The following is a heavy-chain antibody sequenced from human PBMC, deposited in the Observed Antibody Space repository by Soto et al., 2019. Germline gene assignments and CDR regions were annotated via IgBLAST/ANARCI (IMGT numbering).Heavy chain of an antibody. J-gene: IGHJ6*03. CDR1: GFTFSSYA. CDR3: AKVVSTSSHYYYYMDV. V-gene: IGHV3-23*01. D-gene: IGHD3-22*01. CDR2: ISGSGGTT. Sequence: GESLKISCAASGFTFSSYAMTWVRQAPGKGLEWVSGISGSGGTTYYADSVKGRFTISRDTSKNTLYLQMNSLRAEDTAVYYCAKVVSTSSHYYYYMDVWGKGTTVTVSS.